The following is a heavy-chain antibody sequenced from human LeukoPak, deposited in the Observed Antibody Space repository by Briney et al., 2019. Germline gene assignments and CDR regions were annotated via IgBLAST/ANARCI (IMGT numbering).Heavy chain of an antibody. Sequence: ASVKVSCKASGYTFTSYYMHWVRQAPGQGLEWMGIINPSGGSTSYAQKFQGRVTMTRDTSTSTVYMELSSLRSEDTAVYYCARDRPQEDSSGYYYYHGMDVWGQGTTVTVSS. CDR3: ARDRPQEDSSGYYYYHGMDV. V-gene: IGHV1-46*01. CDR2: INPSGGST. CDR1: GYTFTSYY. J-gene: IGHJ6*02. D-gene: IGHD3-22*01.